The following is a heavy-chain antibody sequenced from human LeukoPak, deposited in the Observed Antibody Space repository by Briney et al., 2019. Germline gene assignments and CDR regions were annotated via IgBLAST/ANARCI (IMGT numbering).Heavy chain of an antibody. CDR1: GFIFSSYG. Sequence: GSLRLSCAASGFIFSSYGMSWVRQAPGKGLEWVSTMNPSGDLTYYADSVKGRFTISRDNSKNTVFLQMNSLRVEDTAVYYCAKGPNWFDPWGQGTLVTVSS. V-gene: IGHV3-23*01. CDR2: MNPSGDLT. CDR3: AKGPNWFDP. J-gene: IGHJ5*02.